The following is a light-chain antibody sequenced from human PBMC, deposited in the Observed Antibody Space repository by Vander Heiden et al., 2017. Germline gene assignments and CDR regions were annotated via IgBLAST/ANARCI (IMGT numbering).Light chain of an antibody. CDR2: QDN. CDR3: LPWDASPYV. Sequence: SYELTQPPSVSVSPGQTASITCSGDKLGDKYVSWYQQRPGQSPLLVIYQDNKRPSGIPERFSGSNSGNTATLTITGTQTVDEADYYCLPWDASPYVFGTGTKVTVL. J-gene: IGLJ1*01. V-gene: IGLV3-1*01. CDR1: KLGDKY.